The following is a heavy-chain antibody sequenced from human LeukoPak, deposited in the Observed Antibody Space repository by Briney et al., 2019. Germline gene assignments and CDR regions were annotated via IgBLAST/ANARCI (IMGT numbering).Heavy chain of an antibody. J-gene: IGHJ4*02. Sequence: PGWSLRLSCAASGLTVSSNYMSWVRQAPGKGLEWVSVIYSGGGTYYADSVKGRFTISRDTSKNMLYLQMNSLRVEDTAVYYCARDLGWGNDYGYWGQGTLVTVSS. CDR1: GLTVSSNY. CDR2: IYSGGGT. CDR3: ARDLGWGNDYGY. V-gene: IGHV3-66*01. D-gene: IGHD5-12*01.